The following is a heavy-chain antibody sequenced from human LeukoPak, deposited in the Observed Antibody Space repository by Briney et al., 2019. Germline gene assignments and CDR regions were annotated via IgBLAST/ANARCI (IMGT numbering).Heavy chain of an antibody. D-gene: IGHD3-10*01. CDR1: GYTFTSYD. J-gene: IGHJ4*02. CDR3: ATHTYYYSSGSFAY. V-gene: IGHV1-8*01. Sequence: ASVKVSCKASGYTFTSYDINWVRQATGQGPEWMGLMNPSSGNTGFAQRFQGRVTIISYTSINTAYLELSSLTSEDTAVYYCATHTYYYSSGSFAYWGQGTLVTVSS. CDR2: MNPSSGNT.